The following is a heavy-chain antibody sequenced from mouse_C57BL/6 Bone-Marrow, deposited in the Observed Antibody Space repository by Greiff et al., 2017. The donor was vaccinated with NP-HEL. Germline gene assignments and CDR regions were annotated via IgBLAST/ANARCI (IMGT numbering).Heavy chain of an antibody. CDR1: GYTFTSYW. J-gene: IGHJ3*01. D-gene: IGHD2-3*01. Sequence: QVQLQQPGAELVKPGASVKLSCKASGYTFTSYWMQWVKQRPGQGLEWIGEIDPSDSYTNYNQKFKGKATLTVDTFSSTAYMQLSSLTSEDSAVYYCARDWGGYSVAYWGQGTLVTVSA. CDR2: IDPSDSYT. V-gene: IGHV1-50*01. CDR3: ARDWGGYSVAY.